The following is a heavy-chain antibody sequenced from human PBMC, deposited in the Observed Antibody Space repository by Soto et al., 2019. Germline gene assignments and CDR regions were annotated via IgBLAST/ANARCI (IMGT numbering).Heavy chain of an antibody. Sequence: QVQLVQSGAEVKRPGASVKVSCKASGYIFNNYYIHWVRQAPGQGLEWMGIISPSDGSTTYAQRFQGRVTMTRDTSTSTVYMELGSLRSDDTAVFYCVTRDFYASSSDYWGQGTLVTVSS. CDR3: VTRDFYASSSDY. J-gene: IGHJ4*02. CDR2: ISPSDGST. CDR1: GYIFNNYY. V-gene: IGHV1-46*02. D-gene: IGHD3-22*01.